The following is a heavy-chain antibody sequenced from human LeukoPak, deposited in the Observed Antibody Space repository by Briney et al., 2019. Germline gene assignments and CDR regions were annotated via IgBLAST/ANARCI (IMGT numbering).Heavy chain of an antibody. CDR2: IFYSGST. CDR3: AKSNGYGLIDI. D-gene: IGHD3-10*01. V-gene: IGHV4-59*12. J-gene: IGHJ3*02. CDR1: DDSITMYY. Sequence: SETLSLTCTVSDDSITMYYWTWIRQPPGKGLEWIGSIFYSGSTYYGPSLKSRLTISLDTSRNQFSLKLNSVTAADTAVYYCAKSNGYGLIDIWGQGTMVTVSS.